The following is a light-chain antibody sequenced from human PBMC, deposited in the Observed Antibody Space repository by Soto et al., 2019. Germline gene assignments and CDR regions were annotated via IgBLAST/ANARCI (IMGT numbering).Light chain of an antibody. J-gene: IGLJ2*01. CDR3: CSYAGNLAV. Sequence: QAAVAQPREVAGSPRQSVTISCPDTIRDVCAYDFVSWYQQHPGKAPKLMMSDVTKRPSGVPDRFSGSKSGNTASLTISGLQAEDEADYYCCSYAGNLAVFGGGTKVNVI. V-gene: IGLV2-11*01. CDR2: DVT. CDR1: IRDVCAYDF.